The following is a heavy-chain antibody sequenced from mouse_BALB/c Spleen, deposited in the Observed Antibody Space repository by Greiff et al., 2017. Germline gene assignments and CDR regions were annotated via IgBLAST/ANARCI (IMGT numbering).Heavy chain of an antibody. D-gene: IGHD2-3*01. CDR1: GYSITSGYY. J-gene: IGHJ4*01. CDR2: ISYDGSN. CDR3: ARDRGDGMDY. V-gene: IGHV3-6*02. Sequence: ESGPGLVKPSQSLSLTCSVTGYSITSGYYWNWIRQFPGNKLEWMGYISYDGSNNYNPSLKNRISITRDTSKNQFFLKLNSVTTEDTATYYCARDRGDGMDYWGQGTSVTVSS.